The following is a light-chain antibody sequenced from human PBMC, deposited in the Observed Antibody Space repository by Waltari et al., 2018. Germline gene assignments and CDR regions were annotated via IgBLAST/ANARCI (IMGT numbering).Light chain of an antibody. V-gene: IGKV1-39*01. Sequence: DIQMTQSPSSLSAVVGDRITITCRASQSTGNYLNWYQKKPGKAPKLLIYLASRLQSGVPSRFSGSGSGTDFTLTSSSLQPEDFATYYCQQSSSIPWTFGQGTKVEI. J-gene: IGKJ1*01. CDR3: QQSSSIPWT. CDR2: LAS. CDR1: QSTGNY.